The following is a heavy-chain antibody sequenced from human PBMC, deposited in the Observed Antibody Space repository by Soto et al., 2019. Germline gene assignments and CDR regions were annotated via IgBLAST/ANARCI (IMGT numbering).Heavy chain of an antibody. D-gene: IGHD1-26*01. CDR3: ARGLEYYFKPGVFDI. CDR1: GFTLSSSE. J-gene: IGHJ3*02. CDR2: VGSSGNTK. Sequence: EVQLVESGGGLEQPGGSLRLSCAASGFTLSSSEMNWVRQAPGKGLEWVSYVGSSGNTKYYADSVKGRFTISRDNAKNPLYLQMNSLRAEDTAVYYCARGLEYYFKPGVFDIWGQGTMVTVSS. V-gene: IGHV3-48*03.